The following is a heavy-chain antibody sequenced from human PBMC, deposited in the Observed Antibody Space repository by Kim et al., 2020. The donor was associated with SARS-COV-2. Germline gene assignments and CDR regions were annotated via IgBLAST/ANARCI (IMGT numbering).Heavy chain of an antibody. CDR2: IDWDDDK. CDR3: ARVGEYYGSGSYYYYFDY. V-gene: IGHV2-70*11. D-gene: IGHD3-10*01. CDR1: GFSLSTSGMC. J-gene: IGHJ4*02. Sequence: SGPTLVNPTQTLTLTCTFSGFSLSTSGMCVSWIRQPPGKALEWLARIDWDDDKYYSTSLKTRLTISKDTSKNQVVLTMTNMDPVDTATYYCARVGEYYGSGSYYYYFDYWGQGTLVTVSS.